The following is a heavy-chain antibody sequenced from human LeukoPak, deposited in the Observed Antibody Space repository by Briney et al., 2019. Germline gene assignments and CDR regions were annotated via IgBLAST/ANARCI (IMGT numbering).Heavy chain of an antibody. D-gene: IGHD3-22*01. CDR3: ARVHLAYYYGSSGYYYFDY. Sequence: PSETLSLTCTVSGGSISSCYWSWLRQPPGQGLEWIGYIYYSGSTNYNPSLKSRVTISVDTSKNQFSLKLSSVTAADTAVYYCARVHLAYYYGSSGYYYFDYWGQGTLVTVSS. CDR2: IYYSGST. CDR1: GGSISSCY. J-gene: IGHJ4*02. V-gene: IGHV4-59*01.